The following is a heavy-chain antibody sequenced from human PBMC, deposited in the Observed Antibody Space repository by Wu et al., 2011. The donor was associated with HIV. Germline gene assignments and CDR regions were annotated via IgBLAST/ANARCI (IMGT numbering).Heavy chain of an antibody. J-gene: IGHJ5*02. D-gene: IGHD3-3*01. Sequence: LVQSGAEVKKPGASVRVSCKTSGYTFTNYDITWVRQATGQGLEWMGWMNPDSGNARYAQKFQGRITLTRNTSMSTAYMEVGSLRSDDTAVYYCTRGTIWFHPWGQGTLVTVTS. CDR1: GYTFTNYD. CDR3: TRGTIWFHP. V-gene: IGHV1-8*03. CDR2: MNPDSGNA.